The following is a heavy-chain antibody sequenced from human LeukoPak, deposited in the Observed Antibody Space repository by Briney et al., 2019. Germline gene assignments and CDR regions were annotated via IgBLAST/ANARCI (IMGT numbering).Heavy chain of an antibody. V-gene: IGHV3-9*01. CDR2: ISWNSGSI. D-gene: IGHD2-2*01. CDR1: GFTFDDYA. J-gene: IGHJ6*03. CDR3: AKVGSTRYYYYYMDV. Sequence: GGSLRLSCAASGFTFDDYAMHWVRQAPGKGLEWVSGISWNSGSIGYADSVKGRFTISRDNAKNSLYLQMNSLRAEDTALYYCAKVGSTRYYYYYMDVWGKGTTVTISS.